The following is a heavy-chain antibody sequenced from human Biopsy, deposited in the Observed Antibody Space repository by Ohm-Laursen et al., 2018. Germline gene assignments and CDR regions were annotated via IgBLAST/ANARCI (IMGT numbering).Heavy chain of an antibody. D-gene: IGHD3-10*01. J-gene: IGHJ3*01. Sequence: TLSLTCPVSGDSITSYFWNWIRQAPGKGLEWIGNIYYRGNTNYSPSLKSRATISLDSSKNQFSLNLNSVTATDTAVYYCARRLPLRGFAFDVWGQGTVVTVS. CDR3: ARRLPLRGFAFDV. V-gene: IGHV4-59*08. CDR1: GDSITSYF. CDR2: IYYRGNT.